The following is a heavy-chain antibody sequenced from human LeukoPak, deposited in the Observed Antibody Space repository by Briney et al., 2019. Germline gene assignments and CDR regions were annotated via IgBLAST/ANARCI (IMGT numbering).Heavy chain of an antibody. CDR2: ISYDGSNK. Sequence: GGSLRLSCAASGFIFSSYAMHWVRQAPGKGLEWVAVISYDGSNKYYADSVKGRFTISRDNSKNTLYLQMNSLRAEDTAVYYCASLQQSYYDFWSGKNFDYWGQGTLVTVSS. V-gene: IGHV3-30-3*01. J-gene: IGHJ4*02. D-gene: IGHD3-3*01. CDR3: ASLQQSYYDFWSGKNFDY. CDR1: GFIFSSYA.